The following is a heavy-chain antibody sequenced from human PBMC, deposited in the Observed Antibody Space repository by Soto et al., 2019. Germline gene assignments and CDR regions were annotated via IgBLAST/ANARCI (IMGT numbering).Heavy chain of an antibody. J-gene: IGHJ3*02. CDR3: ARGLARGGWYSPWDAFEI. CDR1: GFTFSSYG. D-gene: IGHD6-19*01. Sequence: GGSLRLSCAASGFTFSSYGMHWVLQAPGKGLEWVAVIWYDGSNKFYADSVKGRFTISRDNAKNSLYLQMNSLRAEDTAVYYCARGLARGGWYSPWDAFEIWGKGTMVPVSS. CDR2: IWYDGSNK. V-gene: IGHV3-33*01.